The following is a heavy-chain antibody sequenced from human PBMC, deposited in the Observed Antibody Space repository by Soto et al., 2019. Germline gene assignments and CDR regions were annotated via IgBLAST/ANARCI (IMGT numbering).Heavy chain of an antibody. CDR2: INPSSGST. CDR3: ARVTTDNVSFDY. CDR1: GYTFTRYY. J-gene: IGHJ4*02. Sequence: QVQLVQSGAEVKKPGASVKVSCKASGYTFTRYYMHWVRQAPGQGLDWMGIINPSSGSTSYAQKFQGRVTMPRDTSTSTVYMELSSMRSEDTAVYYCARVTTDNVSFDYWGQGTLVTVSS. D-gene: IGHD3-22*01. V-gene: IGHV1-46*01.